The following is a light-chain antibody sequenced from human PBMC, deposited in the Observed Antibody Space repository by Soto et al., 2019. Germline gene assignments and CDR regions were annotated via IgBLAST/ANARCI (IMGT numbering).Light chain of an antibody. CDR2: EVS. CDR3: SLYTSISTVV. J-gene: IGLJ2*01. Sequence: QSVLTQPASVSGSPGQSITISCTGTSSDVGGYNYVSWYQHHPGKAPKLMIYEVSNRPSGISDRFSGSKSGNTASLTISGLQAEDEADYYCSLYTSISTVVFGGGTKLTVL. V-gene: IGLV2-14*01. CDR1: SSDVGGYNY.